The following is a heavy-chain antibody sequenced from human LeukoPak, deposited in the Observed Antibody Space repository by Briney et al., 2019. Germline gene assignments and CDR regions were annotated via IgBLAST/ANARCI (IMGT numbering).Heavy chain of an antibody. V-gene: IGHV3-23*01. CDR1: GLTFSSYV. Sequence: GGSLRLSCGASGLTFSSYVMSWVRQAPGKGLEWVSGISGSGGSTYYADSVKGRFTISRDNSKNTLFLQMNSLRVEDTALYYCAKDSSSSNYYYGMDVWGQGTTVTVS. CDR2: ISGSGGST. J-gene: IGHJ6*02. D-gene: IGHD2-2*01. CDR3: AKDSSSSNYYYGMDV.